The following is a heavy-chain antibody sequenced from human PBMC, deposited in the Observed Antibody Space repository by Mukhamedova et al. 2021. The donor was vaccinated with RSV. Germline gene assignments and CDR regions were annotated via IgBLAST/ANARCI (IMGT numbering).Heavy chain of an antibody. D-gene: IGHD2-2*02. CDR3: ARIPGYCSSTNCHNGDY. Sequence: QPPGKALEWLARIDWDDDKFYSTSLKTRLTISKDTSKNQVVLTMTNMDPVDTATYYCARIPGYCSSTNCHNGDYWGQGTLVTVSS. J-gene: IGHJ4*02. V-gene: IGHV2-70*04. CDR2: IDWDDDK.